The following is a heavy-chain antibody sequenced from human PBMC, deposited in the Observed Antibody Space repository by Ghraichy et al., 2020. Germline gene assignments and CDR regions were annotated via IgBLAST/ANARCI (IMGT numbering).Heavy chain of an antibody. J-gene: IGHJ4*02. CDR1: GFTFSSFA. CDR2: ILYDGSDE. D-gene: IGHD1-26*01. CDR3: AREVAPSTGSYFEHFY. Sequence: GGSLRLSCAASGFTFSSFAMHWVRQAPGKGLEWVAGILYDGSDEFYADSVKGRFTISRDNSKNMMYLQVNSLRAEDTAVYYCAREVAPSTGSYFEHFYWGQGTLVTVSS. V-gene: IGHV3-33*05.